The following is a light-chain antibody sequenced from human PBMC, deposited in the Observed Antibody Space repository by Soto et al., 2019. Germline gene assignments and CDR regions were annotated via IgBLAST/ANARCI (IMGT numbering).Light chain of an antibody. V-gene: IGKV1-39*01. CDR2: GAY. CDR3: QQTYNTPGT. CDR1: QSLNKY. Sequence: DIQMTQSPSSLSASVGDSVTITCRASQSLNKYVNWYQHKPGMAPSILIYGAYSLHSGVPARFSGAGGGTYFTLTINSLQPEDSATYYCQQTYNTPGTFGRGTKVEI. J-gene: IGKJ1*01.